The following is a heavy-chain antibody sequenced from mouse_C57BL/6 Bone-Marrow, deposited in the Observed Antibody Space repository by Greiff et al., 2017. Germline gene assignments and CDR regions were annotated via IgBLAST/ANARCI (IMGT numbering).Heavy chain of an antibody. CDR3: ASYYYGSSYYFDY. Sequence: EVQLVESGGGLVKPGGSLKLSCAASGFTFSDYGMHWVRQAPEKGLEWVAYISSGSSTIYYADTVKGRFTISSDNAKNTLFLQMTSLRSEDTAMYYCASYYYGSSYYFDYWGKGTTLTVSS. CDR1: GFTFSDYG. J-gene: IGHJ2*01. CDR2: ISSGSSTI. V-gene: IGHV5-17*01. D-gene: IGHD1-1*01.